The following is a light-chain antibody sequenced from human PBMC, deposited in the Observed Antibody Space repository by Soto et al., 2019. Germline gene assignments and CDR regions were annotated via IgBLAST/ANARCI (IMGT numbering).Light chain of an antibody. CDR1: QNIDTY. V-gene: IGKV1-39*01. CDR3: QHCYSPPWT. CDR2: AAS. J-gene: IGKJ1*01. Sequence: DIQMTQSPSSLSASVGDSVTFKCRASQNIDTYVNWYQQKPGKAPSLLIYAASSLQSGVPSRFSGSGSGTDFTLTISSLQPEDVAIYYCQHCYSPPWTFGQGSKVEIK.